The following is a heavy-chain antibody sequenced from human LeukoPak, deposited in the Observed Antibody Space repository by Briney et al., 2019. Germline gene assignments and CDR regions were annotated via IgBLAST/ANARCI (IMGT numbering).Heavy chain of an antibody. V-gene: IGHV3-30-3*01. CDR1: GFTFSSYA. J-gene: IGHJ6*02. CDR3: AKDTGYSYALYYGMDV. CDR2: ISYDGSNK. D-gene: IGHD5-18*01. Sequence: PGGSLRLSCAASGFTFSSYAMHWVRQAPGKGLEWVAVISYDGSNKYYADSVKGRFTISRDNSKNTLYLQMNSLRAEDTAVYYCAKDTGYSYALYYGMDVWGQGTTVTVSS.